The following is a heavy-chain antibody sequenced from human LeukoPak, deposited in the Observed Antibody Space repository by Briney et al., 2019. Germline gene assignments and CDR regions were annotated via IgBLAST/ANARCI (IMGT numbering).Heavy chain of an antibody. CDR2: ISSSSSYI. Sequence: GGSPRLSCAASGFTFSSYSMNWVRQAPGKGLEWVSSISSSSSYIYYADSVKGRFTTSRDNAKNSLYLQMNSLRAEDTAVYYCARDGIAVAGTMFDYWGQGTLVTVSS. CDR1: GFTFSSYS. D-gene: IGHD6-19*01. CDR3: ARDGIAVAGTMFDY. V-gene: IGHV3-21*01. J-gene: IGHJ4*02.